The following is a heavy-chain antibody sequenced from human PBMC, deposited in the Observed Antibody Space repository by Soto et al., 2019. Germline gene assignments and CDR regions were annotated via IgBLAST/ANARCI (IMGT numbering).Heavy chain of an antibody. Sequence: GSLRLSCAASGFTVSSNYMSWVRQAPGKGLEWVSVIYSGGSTYYADSGKGRFTISRHNSKNTLYLQMNSLRAEDTAVYYCARTPNYDFWSGVLSYFDYWGQGTLVTVSS. CDR2: IYSGGST. CDR1: GFTVSSNY. V-gene: IGHV3-53*04. CDR3: ARTPNYDFWSGVLSYFDY. J-gene: IGHJ4*02. D-gene: IGHD3-3*01.